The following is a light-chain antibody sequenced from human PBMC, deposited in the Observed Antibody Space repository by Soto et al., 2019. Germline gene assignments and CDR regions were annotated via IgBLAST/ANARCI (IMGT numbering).Light chain of an antibody. CDR3: QQYDNSPIT. CDR2: GAS. Sequence: ENVLNQSPGTLSLSPGERASLSCGASQSISSSFLAWYQQKPGQAPRLLIYGASSRATGIPDRFSGTGSETDFTLTISRLEPEDFAVYYCQQYDNSPITFGQGTRLEIK. J-gene: IGKJ5*01. V-gene: IGKV3-20*01. CDR1: QSISSSF.